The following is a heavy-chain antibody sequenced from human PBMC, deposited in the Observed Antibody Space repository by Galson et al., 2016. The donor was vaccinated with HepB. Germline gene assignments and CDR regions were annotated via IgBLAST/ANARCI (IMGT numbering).Heavy chain of an antibody. J-gene: IGHJ4*02. Sequence: SVKVSCKASGDFVSTYAFSWVRQAPGQGLEWMGGIIPIFNTPHYAQSFQGRVTITADESTSTAYMELSRLSSEDTAVYYCATWEPGPNWGQGTLVTVSS. CDR3: ATWEPGPN. D-gene: IGHD1-26*01. V-gene: IGHV1-69*13. CDR1: GDFVSTYA. CDR2: IIPIFNTP.